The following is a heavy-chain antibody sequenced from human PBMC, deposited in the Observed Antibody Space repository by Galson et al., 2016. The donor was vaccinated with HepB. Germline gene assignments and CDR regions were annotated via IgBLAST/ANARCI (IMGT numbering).Heavy chain of an antibody. CDR1: GFTFSNYG. Sequence: SLRLSCAASGFTFSNYGMRWVRQAPGKGLEWVDAVSGSGDNTYYADSVKGRFTISRDNSRNTVYVQINSLRAEETAIYYWTMISWSTSSGFGFWGQGTRVTVSS. V-gene: IGHV3-23*01. D-gene: IGHD3-22*01. J-gene: IGHJ4*02. CDR2: VSGSGDNT. CDR3: TMISWSTSSGFGF.